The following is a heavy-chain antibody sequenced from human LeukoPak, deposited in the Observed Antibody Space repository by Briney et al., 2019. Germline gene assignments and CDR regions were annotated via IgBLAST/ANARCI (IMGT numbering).Heavy chain of an antibody. CDR1: GFTFSSYA. Sequence: EGSLRLSCAASGFTFSSYAMGWVRQAPGKGLEWVSAISGSGGSTYYADSVKGRFTISRDNSKNTLYLQMNSLRAEDTAVYYCAKDGLVGATTGFDYWGQGTLVTVSS. D-gene: IGHD1-26*01. V-gene: IGHV3-23*01. J-gene: IGHJ4*02. CDR2: ISGSGGST. CDR3: AKDGLVGATTGFDY.